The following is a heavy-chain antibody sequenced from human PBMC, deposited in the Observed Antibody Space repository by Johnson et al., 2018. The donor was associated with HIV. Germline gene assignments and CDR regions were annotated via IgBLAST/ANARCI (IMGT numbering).Heavy chain of an antibody. J-gene: IGHJ3*02. Sequence: MQLVESRGGLIQPGGSLRLSCAASGFTVSSNYMSWVRQAPGQGLEWVSVIYSGGSTYYAASVTGRFTIYRDNSKNTLYLQMNSLTAEDTAVYYCAAVDTVMVTGAFDIWGQGTMVTVSS. V-gene: IGHV3-53*01. CDR1: GFTVSSNY. CDR3: AAVDTVMVTGAFDI. CDR2: IYSGGST. D-gene: IGHD5-18*01.